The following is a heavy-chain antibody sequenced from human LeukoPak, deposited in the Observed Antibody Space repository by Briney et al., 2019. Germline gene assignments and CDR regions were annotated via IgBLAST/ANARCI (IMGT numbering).Heavy chain of an antibody. CDR3: ARGYYGSGSYLGDYYYYGMDV. J-gene: IGHJ6*04. Sequence: GASVKVSCKASGGTFSSYAISWVRQAPGQGLEWMGGIIPIFGTANYAQKFQGRVTITADESTSTAYMELSSLRSEDTAVYYCARGYYGSGSYLGDYYYYGMDVWGKGTTVTVSS. CDR1: GGTFSSYA. CDR2: IIPIFGTA. D-gene: IGHD3-10*01. V-gene: IGHV1-69*13.